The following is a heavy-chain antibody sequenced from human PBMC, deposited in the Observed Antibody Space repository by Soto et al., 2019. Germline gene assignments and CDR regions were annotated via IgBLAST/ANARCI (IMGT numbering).Heavy chain of an antibody. CDR1: GFTFSRHA. J-gene: IGHJ4*02. D-gene: IGHD6-13*01. V-gene: IGHV3-23*01. CDR3: AKDPRAYSTNMGYYFDY. Sequence: EVQLLESGGGLVQPGGSLRLSCAASGFTFSRHAMSWVCQAPGKGLEWVSTLSAFDNTYYADSVKGRFIISRDISKNTLSLQMNSLRVDDTAVYYCAKDPRAYSTNMGYYFDYWGQGSLVTVSS. CDR2: LSAFDNT.